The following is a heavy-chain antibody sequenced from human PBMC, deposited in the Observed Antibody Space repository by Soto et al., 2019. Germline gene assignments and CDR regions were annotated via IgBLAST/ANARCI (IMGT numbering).Heavy chain of an antibody. J-gene: IGHJ4*02. CDR3: ARSRIYDSSCTWTN. D-gene: IGHD3-22*01. Sequence: TLSLTCTVSGGSITSEGYYWTWIRQHPGKDLEWIGYLYYSGLTNFNPSLKSRITISRDTSKNQFSLRLTTLTAADTAVDFCARSRIYDSSCTWTNWGQGTQVTVSS. CDR1: GGSITSEGYY. V-gene: IGHV4-31*03. CDR2: LYYSGLT.